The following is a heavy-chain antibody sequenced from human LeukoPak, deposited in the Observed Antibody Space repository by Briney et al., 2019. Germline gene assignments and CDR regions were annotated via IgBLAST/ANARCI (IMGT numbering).Heavy chain of an antibody. Sequence: PGGSLRLSCAASGITFSSYAMSWVRQAPGKGLEWVSAISGSGGSIYCAASVKGRFTISRDNSKNTLYLQMNSLRAEDTAVYYCAKYMVRGAQREYYFDYWGQGTLVTVSS. D-gene: IGHD3-10*01. CDR1: GITFSSYA. J-gene: IGHJ4*02. CDR2: ISGSGGSI. V-gene: IGHV3-23*01. CDR3: AKYMVRGAQREYYFDY.